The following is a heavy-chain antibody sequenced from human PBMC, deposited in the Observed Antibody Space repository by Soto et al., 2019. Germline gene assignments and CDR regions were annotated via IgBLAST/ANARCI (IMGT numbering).Heavy chain of an antibody. D-gene: IGHD6-13*01. CDR2: ISWDGGST. V-gene: IGHV3-43*01. J-gene: IGHJ6*02. CDR3: AKDIGGYSSSFYYYGMDV. CDR1: GFTFDDYT. Sequence: PGGSLRLSCAASGFTFDDYTMHWVRQAPGKGLEWVSLISWDGGSTYYADSVKGRFTISRDNSKNSLYLQMNSLRTEDTALYYCAKDIGGYSSSFYYYGMDVWGQGTTVTVSS.